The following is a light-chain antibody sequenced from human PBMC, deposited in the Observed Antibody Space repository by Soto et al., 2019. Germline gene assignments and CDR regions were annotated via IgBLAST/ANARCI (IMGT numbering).Light chain of an antibody. CDR2: AAS. J-gene: IGKJ1*01. Sequence: DIQMTQSPSSLSASVGDRVTITCRASQSISNYLNWYQQKPGKAPKLLIYAASSMQSGVPSRFSGSGSETDFTLTISSLQPDGSATYYCQQSFSPLWTFGRGTKVEV. CDR1: QSISNY. V-gene: IGKV1-39*01. CDR3: QQSFSPLWT.